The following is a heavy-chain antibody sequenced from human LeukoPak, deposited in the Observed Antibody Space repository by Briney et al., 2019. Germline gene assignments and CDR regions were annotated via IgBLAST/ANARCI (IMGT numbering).Heavy chain of an antibody. CDR2: ITSDGTTR. V-gene: IGHV3-74*01. J-gene: IGHJ4*02. D-gene: IGHD3-10*01. Sequence: GGYLRLSCAASGFTFRNYWMQWVRQALGKGLVWVSHITSDGTTRTYADSVKGRFTISRDNAKNTLYLQMNSLRAEDTAVYYCVRDNYGVDYWGGGTLVTVSS. CDR3: VRDNYGVDY. CDR1: GFTFRNYW.